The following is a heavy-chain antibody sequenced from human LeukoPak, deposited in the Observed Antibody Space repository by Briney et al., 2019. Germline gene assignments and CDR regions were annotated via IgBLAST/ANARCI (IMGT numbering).Heavy chain of an antibody. V-gene: IGHV3-21*01. CDR1: GFIFSNFP. D-gene: IGHD3-22*01. CDR3: ARGLESGYYNWFDP. Sequence: GGSLRLSCAASGFIFSNFPMTWVRQTPGKGLEWVSSISSSSTYIYYADSVTGRFTISRDNAKNSLYLQMSSLRAEDTAMYYCARGLESGYYNWFDPWGQGTLVTVSS. CDR2: ISSSSTYI. J-gene: IGHJ5*02.